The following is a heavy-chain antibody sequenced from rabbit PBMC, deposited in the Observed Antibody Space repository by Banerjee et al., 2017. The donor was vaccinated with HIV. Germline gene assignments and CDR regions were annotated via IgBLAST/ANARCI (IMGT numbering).Heavy chain of an antibody. CDR1: GFSFSSSYW. D-gene: IGHD8-1*01. CDR3: ARDAGSGDYIDVYFNL. V-gene: IGHV1S40*01. CDR2: IYTDDGKT. Sequence: QSLEESGGDLVKPGASLTLTCTASGFSFSSSYWICWVRQAPGKGLELIACIYTDDGKTYYASWAKGRFTISKSSSTTVTLQMTSLTAADTATYFCARDAGSGDYIDVYFNLWGQGTLVTVS. J-gene: IGHJ4*01.